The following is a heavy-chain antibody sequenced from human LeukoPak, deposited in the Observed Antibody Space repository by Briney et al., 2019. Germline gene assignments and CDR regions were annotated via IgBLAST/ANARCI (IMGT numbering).Heavy chain of an antibody. D-gene: IGHD2-15*01. V-gene: IGHV3-21*01. CDR1: GFTLSSFA. Sequence: GGSLRLSCAASGFTLSSFAMSWVRQAPGKGLEWVSSISRTSSYIYYADSVKGRFTISRDNAQNSLYLQMNSLRVEDTAVYYCARVLETDCSGGSCYSGLDYWGQGTLVTVSS. J-gene: IGHJ4*02. CDR3: ARVLETDCSGGSCYSGLDY. CDR2: ISRTSSYI.